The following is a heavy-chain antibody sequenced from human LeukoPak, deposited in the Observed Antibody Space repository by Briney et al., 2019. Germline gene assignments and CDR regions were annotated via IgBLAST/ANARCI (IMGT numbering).Heavy chain of an antibody. CDR2: IYSGGST. Sequence: PGGSLRLSCAASGFTVSSNYMSWVRQAPGKGLEWVSVIYSGGSTYYADSVKGRFTISRDNSKNTLYLQMISLRAEDTAVYYCARDPLGDTYGMDVWGQGTTVIVPS. J-gene: IGHJ6*02. V-gene: IGHV3-66*01. CDR1: GFTVSSNY. CDR3: ARDPLGDTYGMDV.